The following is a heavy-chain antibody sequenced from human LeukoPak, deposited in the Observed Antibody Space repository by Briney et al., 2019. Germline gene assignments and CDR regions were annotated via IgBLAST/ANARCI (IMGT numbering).Heavy chain of an antibody. J-gene: IGHJ5*02. CDR3: ATRLLLWFGELGWFDP. CDR2: IYYSGST. CDR1: GGSISSGDYY. D-gene: IGHD3-10*01. V-gene: IGHV4-30-4*01. Sequence: SETLSLTCTVSGGSISSGDYYWGWIRQPPGKGLGWIGYIYYSGSTYYNPSLKSRVTISVDTSKNQFSLKLSSVTAADTAVYYCATRLLLWFGELGWFDPWGQGTLVTVSS.